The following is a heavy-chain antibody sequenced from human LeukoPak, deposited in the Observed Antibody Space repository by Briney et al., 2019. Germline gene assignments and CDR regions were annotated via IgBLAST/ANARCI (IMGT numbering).Heavy chain of an antibody. CDR2: IYYTGST. CDR1: GGSISSGGYY. CDR3: ARGDLPFDY. V-gene: IGHV4-61*08. D-gene: IGHD5-24*01. J-gene: IGHJ4*02. Sequence: SETLSLTCAVSGGSISSGGYYWSWIRQHPGKGLEWIGYIYYTGSTNYNPSVMSRVTMSVDRSKNQFSLKLNSVTAADTAVYYCARGDLPFDYWGQGTLVTVSS.